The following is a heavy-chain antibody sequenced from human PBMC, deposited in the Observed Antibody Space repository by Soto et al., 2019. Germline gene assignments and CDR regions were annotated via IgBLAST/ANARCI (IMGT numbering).Heavy chain of an antibody. Sequence: GXSVKVSCKVSGYTRTELSMHWVRQAPGKGLEWMGGFDPEDGERIYAQKFQGRVTMTEDTSTDTAYMELSSLRAEDTAVYYCASPNSYXTTAYDAFHICGEAPMXT. J-gene: IGHJ3*02. D-gene: IGHD1-26*01. CDR2: FDPEDGER. V-gene: IGHV1-24*01. CDR1: GYTRTELS. CDR3: ASPNSYXTTAYDAFHI.